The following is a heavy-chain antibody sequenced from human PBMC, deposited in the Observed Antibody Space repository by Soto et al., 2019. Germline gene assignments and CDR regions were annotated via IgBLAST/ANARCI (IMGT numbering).Heavy chain of an antibody. Sequence: SETLSLTCAVYGGSFSGYYWSWIRQPPGKGLEWIGEINHSGSTSYNPSLKSRVTISVDTSKNQFSLKLSSVTAADTAVYYCARETSDRGIVVVVAATEKNWFDPWGQGTLVTVSS. CDR1: GGSFSGYY. V-gene: IGHV4-34*01. CDR3: ARETSDRGIVVVVAATEKNWFDP. J-gene: IGHJ5*02. D-gene: IGHD2-15*01. CDR2: INHSGST.